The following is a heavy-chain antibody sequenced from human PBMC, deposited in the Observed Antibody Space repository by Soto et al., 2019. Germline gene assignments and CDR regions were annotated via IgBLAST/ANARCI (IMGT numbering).Heavy chain of an antibody. J-gene: IGHJ4*02. CDR2: IIPIFGTA. CDR3: ARDKGDSSYPYYYDH. CDR1: GGTFSSYA. V-gene: IGHV1-69*12. Sequence: QVQLVQSGAEVKKPGSSVKVSCKASGGTFSSYAISWVRQAPGQGLEWMGGIIPIFGTANYAQKFQGRVTITADDYTSTAYMELSSLRSHDTEVYYCARDKGDSSYPYYYDHWGQGALVAVSS. D-gene: IGHD6-13*01.